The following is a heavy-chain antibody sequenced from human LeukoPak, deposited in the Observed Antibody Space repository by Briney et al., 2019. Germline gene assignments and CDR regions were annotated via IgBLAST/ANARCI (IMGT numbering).Heavy chain of an antibody. Sequence: PSETLSLTCAVYGGSFSGYYWSWIRQPPGKGLEWIGYIYYSGSTNYNPSLKSRVTISVDTSKDQFSLKLSSVTAADTAVYYCARQGGGFWYFDLWGRGTLVTVSS. V-gene: IGHV4-59*08. D-gene: IGHD6-25*01. CDR2: IYYSGST. CDR1: GGSFSGYY. CDR3: ARQGGGFWYFDL. J-gene: IGHJ2*01.